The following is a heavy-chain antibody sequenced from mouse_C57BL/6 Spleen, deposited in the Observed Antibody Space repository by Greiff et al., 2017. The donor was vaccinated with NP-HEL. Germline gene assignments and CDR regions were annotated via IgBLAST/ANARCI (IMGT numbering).Heavy chain of an antibody. CDR1: GFTFTDYY. CDR3: ARGNWDAAFDY. CDR2: IRNKANGYTT. D-gene: IGHD4-1*01. V-gene: IGHV7-3*01. J-gene: IGHJ2*01. Sequence: EVKLVESGGGLVQPGGSLSLSCAASGFTFTDYYMSWVRQPPGKALEWLGFIRNKANGYTTEYSASVKGRFTISRDNSQSILYLQMNALRAEDSATYYCARGNWDAAFDYWGQGTTLTVSS.